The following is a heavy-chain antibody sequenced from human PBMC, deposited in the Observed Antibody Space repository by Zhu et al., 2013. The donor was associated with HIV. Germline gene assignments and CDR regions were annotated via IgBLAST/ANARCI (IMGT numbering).Heavy chain of an antibody. CDR1: GGTFSSYA. CDR3: ARASISTDCSGGSCYSFSGSYYYYGMDV. Sequence: QVQLVQSGAEVKKPGSSVKVSCKASGGTFSSYAISWVRQAPGQGLEWMGGIIPIFGTANYAQKFQGRVTITADESTSTAYMELSSLRSEDTAVYYCARASISTDCSGGSCYSFSGSYYYYGMDVWGQGTTVTVSS. CDR2: IIPIFGTA. J-gene: IGHJ6*02. V-gene: IGHV1-69*01. D-gene: IGHD2-15*01.